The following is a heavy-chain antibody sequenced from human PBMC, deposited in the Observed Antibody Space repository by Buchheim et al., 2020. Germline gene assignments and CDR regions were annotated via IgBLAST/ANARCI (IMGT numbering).Heavy chain of an antibody. D-gene: IGHD4-17*01. Sequence: EVQLVESGGGLVQPGGSLRLSCAASGFTFSGYGMNWVRQAPGKGLDWVSYISGSSRTIYYADSVKGRFTISRENAKNSLYLQMNSLRDEDTAVYYCARDRVYGDYSRNIIDYWGQGTL. CDR1: GFTFSGYG. CDR2: ISGSSRTI. CDR3: ARDRVYGDYSRNIIDY. J-gene: IGHJ4*02. V-gene: IGHV3-48*02.